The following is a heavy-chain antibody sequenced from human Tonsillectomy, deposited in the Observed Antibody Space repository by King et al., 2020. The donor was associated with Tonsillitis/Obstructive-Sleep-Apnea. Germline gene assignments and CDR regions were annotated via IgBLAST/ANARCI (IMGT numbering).Heavy chain of an antibody. D-gene: IGHD1-26*01. CDR2: ISGSGGST. Sequence: DVQLVESGGGLVQPGGSLRLSCAASGFTFSSYAMSWVRQAPGKGLEWVSAISGSGGSTYYADSVKGRFTISRDNSKNTLYLQMNSLRAEDTAVYYCAKDIEGAYSGSYFDAFDIWGQGKMVTGSS. V-gene: IGHV3-23*04. CDR3: AKDIEGAYSGSYFDAFDI. CDR1: GFTFSSYA. J-gene: IGHJ3*02.